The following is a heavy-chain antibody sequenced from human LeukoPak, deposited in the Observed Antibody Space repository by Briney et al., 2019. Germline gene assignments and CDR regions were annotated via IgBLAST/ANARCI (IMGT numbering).Heavy chain of an antibody. V-gene: IGHV3-23*01. CDR1: GFTFSSYA. D-gene: IGHD3-3*01. Sequence: GGSLRLSCAASGFTFSSYAMSWVRQAPGKGREWVAAISGSGGSTYYADSVKGRFTTSSDNSKTTLYLPMTSLRAADTAVYYSARARSNRATIFRVVGYYYYGIDVCGQGTTVTVSS. CDR3: ARARSNRATIFRVVGYYYYGIDV. CDR2: ISGSGGST. J-gene: IGHJ6*02.